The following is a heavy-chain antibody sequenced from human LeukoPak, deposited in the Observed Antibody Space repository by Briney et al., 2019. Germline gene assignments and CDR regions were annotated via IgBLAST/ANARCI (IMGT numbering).Heavy chain of an antibody. CDR3: ARGRVRLPAARIGFDP. CDR2: IYSGGST. V-gene: IGHV3-66*01. J-gene: IGHJ5*02. CDR1: GFTVSSNY. Sequence: PGGSLRLSCAASGFTVSSNYMSWVRQAPGKGLEWVSVIYSGGSTYYADSVKGRFTISRDNSKNTLYLQMNSLRAEDTAVYYCARGRVRLPAARIGFDPWGQGTLVTVSS. D-gene: IGHD2-2*01.